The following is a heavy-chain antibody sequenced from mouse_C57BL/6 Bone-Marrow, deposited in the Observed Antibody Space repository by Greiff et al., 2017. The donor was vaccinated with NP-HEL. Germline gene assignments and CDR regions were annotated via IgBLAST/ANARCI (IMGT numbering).Heavy chain of an antibody. Sequence: VQLKQSGTVLARPGASVKMSCKTSGYTFTSYWMHWVKQRPGHGLAWIGAIYPGNRDTSYNQKFKGKAKLTAVTSASTAYMKLSSLTNEDFAVYYWTRGYDYGRAYYFDYWGQGTTLTVSS. CDR2: IYPGNRDT. CDR3: TRGYDYGRAYYFDY. V-gene: IGHV1-5*01. D-gene: IGHD2-4*01. J-gene: IGHJ2*01. CDR1: GYTFTSYW.